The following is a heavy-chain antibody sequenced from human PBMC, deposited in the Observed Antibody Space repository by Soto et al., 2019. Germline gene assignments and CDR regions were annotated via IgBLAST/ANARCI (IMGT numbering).Heavy chain of an antibody. V-gene: IGHV4-39*01. CDR2: IYYSGST. CDR1: GGSISSSSYY. J-gene: IGHJ5*02. D-gene: IGHD3-3*01. CDR3: ARLLTIFGVVIIEPWFDP. Sequence: SETLSLTCTVSGGSISSSSYYWGWIRQPPGKGLEWIGSIYYSGSTYYNPSLKSRVTISVDTSKNQFSLKLSSVTAADTAVYYCARLLTIFGVVIIEPWFDPWGQGTLVTVSS.